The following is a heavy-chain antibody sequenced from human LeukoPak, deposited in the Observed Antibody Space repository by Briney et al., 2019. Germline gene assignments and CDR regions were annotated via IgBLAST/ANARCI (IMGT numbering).Heavy chain of an antibody. CDR2: IYHSGST. CDR1: GGSISSSNW. J-gene: IGHJ6*02. D-gene: IGHD6-19*01. CDR3: ARAEKQWSSHGDYYYGMDV. Sequence: SETLSLTCTVSGGSISSSNWWSWVRQPPGKGLEWIGEIYHSGSTNYNPSLKSRVTISVDKSKNQFSLKLSSVTAADTAVYYCARAEKQWSSHGDYYYGMDVWGQGTTVTVSS. V-gene: IGHV4-4*02.